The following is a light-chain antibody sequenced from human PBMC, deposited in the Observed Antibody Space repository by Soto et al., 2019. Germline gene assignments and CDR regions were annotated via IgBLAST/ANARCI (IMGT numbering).Light chain of an antibody. Sequence: QSVLTQPASVSGSPGQSITISCTGTRSDVGSYNYVSWYQQHPGKAPKLVIYEVSKRPSGVPDRFSGSKSGNTASLTVSGLQAEDEADYYCSSFAGISTVFGTGTKLTVL. CDR1: RSDVGSYNY. CDR2: EVS. CDR3: SSFAGISTV. V-gene: IGLV2-8*01. J-gene: IGLJ1*01.